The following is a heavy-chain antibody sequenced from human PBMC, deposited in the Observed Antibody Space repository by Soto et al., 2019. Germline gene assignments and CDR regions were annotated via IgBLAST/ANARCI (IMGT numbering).Heavy chain of an antibody. CDR2: IIPIFGTA. CDR1: GGTFSSYA. Sequence: ASVKVSCKASGGTFSSYAISWVRQAPGQGLEWMGGIIPIFGTANYAQKFQGRVTITADESTRTAYMELSSLGSEDTAVYYWASDFPHEEQIYCSGGSCRRTDAFDIWGQGTMVTVSS. J-gene: IGHJ3*02. CDR3: ASDFPHEEQIYCSGGSCRRTDAFDI. D-gene: IGHD2-15*01. V-gene: IGHV1-69*13.